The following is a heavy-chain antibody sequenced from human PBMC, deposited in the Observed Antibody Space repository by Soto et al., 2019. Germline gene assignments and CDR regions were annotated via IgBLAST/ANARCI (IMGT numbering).Heavy chain of an antibody. CDR3: VTRSYFSPESTP. D-gene: IGHD3-10*01. CDR1: AYNFATYL. V-gene: IGHV5-51*01. CDR2: IYPGDSTT. Sequence: PGESLKISCQGSAYNFATYLVGCVRQMPGQGLEWLVIIYPGDSTTLYSPPFQGQVTISADRSINTVYLQWNSLRASDTAMYYCVTRSYFSPESTPWAQGTVVTVSS. J-gene: IGHJ5*02.